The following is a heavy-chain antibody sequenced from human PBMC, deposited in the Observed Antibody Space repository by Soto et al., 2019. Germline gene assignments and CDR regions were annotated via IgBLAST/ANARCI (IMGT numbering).Heavy chain of an antibody. D-gene: IGHD1-26*01. CDR1: TFTFTSSA. V-gene: IGHV1-58*01. CDR2: IVVGSGNT. CDR3: ATHREGATYYVDY. Sequence: QMQLVQSGPEVKKPGTSVKVSCKASTFTFTSSAVQWVRQARGQRLEWIGWIVVGSGNTKYAQNFQERVTITRDMSSGPAYLELSSLTSEDTAVYYCATHREGATYYVDYWGQVTLLTVSS. J-gene: IGHJ4*02.